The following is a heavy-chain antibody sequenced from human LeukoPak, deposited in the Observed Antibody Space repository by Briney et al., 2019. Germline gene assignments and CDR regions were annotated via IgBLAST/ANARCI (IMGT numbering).Heavy chain of an antibody. V-gene: IGHV1-8*03. CDR3: ARSSYYYDSSGYSYLDY. CDR1: GYTFTSYG. D-gene: IGHD3-22*01. Sequence: ASVKVSCKASGYTFTSYGISWVRQATGQGLEWMGWMNPNSGNTGYAQKFQGRVTITRNTSISTAYMELSSLRSEDMAVYYCARSSYYYDSSGYSYLDYWGQGTLVTVSS. CDR2: MNPNSGNT. J-gene: IGHJ4*02.